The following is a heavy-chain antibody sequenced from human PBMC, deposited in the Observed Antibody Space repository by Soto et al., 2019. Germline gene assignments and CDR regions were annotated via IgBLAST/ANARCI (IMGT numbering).Heavy chain of an antibody. D-gene: IGHD2-21*02. Sequence: VQLVESGGGVVQPGRSLRLSCAASGFTFSSYAMHWVRQAPGKGLEWVAVISYDGSNKYYADSVKGRFTISRDNSKNTLYLQMNSLRAEDTAVYYCARSPFVVVVTAIRLYFDYWGQGTLVTVSS. CDR1: GFTFSSYA. CDR2: ISYDGSNK. V-gene: IGHV3-30-3*01. J-gene: IGHJ4*02. CDR3: ARSPFVVVVTAIRLYFDY.